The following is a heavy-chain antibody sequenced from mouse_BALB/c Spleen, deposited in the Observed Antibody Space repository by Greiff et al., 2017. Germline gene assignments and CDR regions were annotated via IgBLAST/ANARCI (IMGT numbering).Heavy chain of an antibody. V-gene: IGHV1-7*01. CDR2: INPSTGYT. Sequence: QVQLQQSGAELAKPGASVKMSCKASGYTFTSYWMHWVKQRPGQGLEWIGYINPSTGYTEYNQKFKDKATLTADKSSSTAYMQLSSLTSEDSAVYYCAREGLLRLSMDYWGQGTSVTVSS. J-gene: IGHJ4*01. CDR3: AREGLLRLSMDY. D-gene: IGHD1-2*01. CDR1: GYTFTSYW.